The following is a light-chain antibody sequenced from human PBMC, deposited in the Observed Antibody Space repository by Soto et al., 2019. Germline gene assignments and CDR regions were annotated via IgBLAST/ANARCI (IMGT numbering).Light chain of an antibody. V-gene: IGKV4-1*01. CDR2: WAS. CDR1: QSLLYTSNNKNY. CDR3: QQYYISPLT. Sequence: IVMTQSPDSLAVSLGERATINCKSSQSLLYTSNNKNYLAWFQQKPGQPPKLLIYWASTRESGVPDRFTGSGSGTDFTLTISSLQAEDVAVYYCQQYYISPLTFGGGTKVDIK. J-gene: IGKJ4*01.